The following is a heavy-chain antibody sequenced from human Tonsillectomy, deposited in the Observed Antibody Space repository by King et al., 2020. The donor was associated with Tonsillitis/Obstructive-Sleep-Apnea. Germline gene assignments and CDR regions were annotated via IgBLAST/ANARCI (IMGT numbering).Heavy chain of an antibody. CDR2: INHSGST. Sequence: VQLQQWGAGLLKPSETLSLTCAVYGGSFSGYYWSWICQPPGKGLEWIGEINHSGSTNYNPSLKSRVTISVDTSKNQFSLKLTSVTAADTAVYYCARGSVVVVPAAIVWWFDPWGQGTLVTVSS. D-gene: IGHD2-2*01. CDR1: GGSFSGYY. V-gene: IGHV4-34*01. CDR3: ARGSVVVVPAAIVWWFDP. J-gene: IGHJ5*02.